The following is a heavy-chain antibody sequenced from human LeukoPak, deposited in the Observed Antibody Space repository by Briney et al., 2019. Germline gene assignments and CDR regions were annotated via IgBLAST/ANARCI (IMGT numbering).Heavy chain of an antibody. CDR2: IYYSGST. CDR1: GGSVRSGSYY. Sequence: SETLSLTCTVSGGSVRSGSYYWSWLRQPPGKGLEWIVYIYYSGSTNYNPSLKSRVTISVDTSKNQFSLKLSSVTAADTAVYYCARAYCGGDCYLMYGAFDIWGQGTMVTVSS. D-gene: IGHD2-21*01. J-gene: IGHJ3*02. CDR3: ARAYCGGDCYLMYGAFDI. V-gene: IGHV4-61*01.